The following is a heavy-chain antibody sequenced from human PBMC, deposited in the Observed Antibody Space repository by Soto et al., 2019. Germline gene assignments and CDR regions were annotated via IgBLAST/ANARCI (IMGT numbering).Heavy chain of an antibody. CDR1: GFTFSSYG. D-gene: IGHD3-3*01. J-gene: IGHJ3*02. Sequence: GGSLRLSCAASGFTFSSYGMHWVRQAPGKGLEWVAVISYDGSNKYYADSVKGRFTISRDNSKNTLYLQMNSLRAEDTAVYYCAKGRVRAYDFWSGYYTGPDDAFDIWGQGTMVTV. CDR3: AKGRVRAYDFWSGYYTGPDDAFDI. V-gene: IGHV3-30*18. CDR2: ISYDGSNK.